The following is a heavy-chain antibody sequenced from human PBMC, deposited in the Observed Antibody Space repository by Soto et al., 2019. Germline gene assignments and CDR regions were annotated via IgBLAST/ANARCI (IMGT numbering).Heavy chain of an antibody. Sequence: QVQLQESGPELVKPSETLSRTCTVSGGSMTSYYWSWIRQPPGQGLEWIGYIYYSGSTDYNPSLKSRVTISVDTSKKQFSLKLSSVTAADTAVYYCARAGAYSGYWAYWGQGTLVTVSS. CDR1: GGSMTSYY. CDR2: IYYSGST. V-gene: IGHV4-59*01. J-gene: IGHJ4*02. CDR3: ARAGAYSGYWAY. D-gene: IGHD5-12*01.